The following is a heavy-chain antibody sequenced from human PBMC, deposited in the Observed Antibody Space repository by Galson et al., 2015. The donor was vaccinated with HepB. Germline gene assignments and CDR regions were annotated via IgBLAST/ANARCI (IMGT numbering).Heavy chain of an antibody. D-gene: IGHD2-2*01. CDR3: AKRDSVCSSTFCLTPILDY. V-gene: IGHV3-23*01. CDR1: GFTFSSYA. J-gene: IGHJ4*02. CDR2: ISGSGSST. Sequence: SLRLSCAASGFTFSSYAMSWVRQAPGKGLEWVSAISGSGSSTYYADSVKGRFTISRDNSKNTLYLQMNSLGAEDTAVYYCAKRDSVCSSTFCLTPILDYWGQGTLVTVSS.